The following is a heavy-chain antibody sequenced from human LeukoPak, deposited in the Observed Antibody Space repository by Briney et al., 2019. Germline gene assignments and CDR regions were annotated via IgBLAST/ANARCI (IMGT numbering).Heavy chain of an antibody. CDR3: AKDRIGSGFFPKENWFDP. Sequence: GGSLRLSCAASGFTFSSYGMHWVRQAPGKGLEWVAVISYDGSNKYYADSVKGRFTISRDNSKNTLYLQMNSLRAEDTAVYYCAKDRIGSGFFPKENWFDPWGQEPWSPSPQ. CDR2: ISYDGSNK. CDR1: GFTFSSYG. D-gene: IGHD6-19*01. V-gene: IGHV3-30*18. J-gene: IGHJ5*02.